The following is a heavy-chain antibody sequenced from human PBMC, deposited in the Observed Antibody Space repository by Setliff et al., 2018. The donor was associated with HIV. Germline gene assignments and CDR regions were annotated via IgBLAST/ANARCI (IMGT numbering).Heavy chain of an antibody. Sequence: PSETLSLTCTVSGVSFGSSDYYRAWIRQPPGRGLQWIGSVHYTGSSYRNPSLKSRLTISIDTSRNHFSLNLTTVTAADTAVYYCAMTLRLFDWGYMDVWGKGTTVTVSS. D-gene: IGHD3-9*01. CDR2: VHYTGSS. V-gene: IGHV4-39*02. J-gene: IGHJ6*03. CDR1: GVSFGSSDYY. CDR3: AMTLRLFDWGYMDV.